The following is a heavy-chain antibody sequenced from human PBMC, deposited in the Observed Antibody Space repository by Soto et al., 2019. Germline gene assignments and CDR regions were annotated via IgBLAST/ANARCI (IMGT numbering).Heavy chain of an antibody. Sequence: SATLSITCTVSGDSIKNYFWSWVRQPPGEGLEWIGHFYHSGTTNYSPALKSRVTISIDQSKNQFSLRLNSVTAADTAVYFCARDPGYCTNGVCPIFDFWGQGIPVTVSS. V-gene: IGHV4-59*01. D-gene: IGHD2-8*01. CDR1: GDSIKNYF. CDR2: FYHSGTT. J-gene: IGHJ4*02. CDR3: ARDPGYCTNGVCPIFDF.